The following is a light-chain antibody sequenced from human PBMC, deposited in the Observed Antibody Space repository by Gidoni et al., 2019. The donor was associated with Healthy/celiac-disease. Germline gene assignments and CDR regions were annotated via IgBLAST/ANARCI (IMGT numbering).Light chain of an antibody. CDR1: QGISSY. CDR3: QQYYSYPLT. J-gene: IGKJ5*01. CDR2: AAS. V-gene: IGKV1-8*01. Sequence: AIRMTQSPSSFSASTGDRVTITCRASQGISSYLAWYQQKPGKAPKLLIYAASTLQSGVPSRFSGSGSGTDFTLTISCLQSEDFATYYCQQYYSYPLTFGQRTRLEIK.